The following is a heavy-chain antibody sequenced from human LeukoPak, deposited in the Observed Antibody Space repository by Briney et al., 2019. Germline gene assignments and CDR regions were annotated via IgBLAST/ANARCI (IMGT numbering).Heavy chain of an antibody. CDR3: ASETGRYFDY. CDR1: GFGVHNKY. V-gene: IGHV3-66*01. Sequence: GSLRLFCLASGFGVHNKYMGWVRPASGEGLEWVSLLYYGGSTYYADSVKDRFTISRDISKNTLYLQMNTLRVEDTAVYYCASETGRYFDYWGQGTLVTVSS. D-gene: IGHD3-10*01. CDR2: LYYGGST. J-gene: IGHJ4*02.